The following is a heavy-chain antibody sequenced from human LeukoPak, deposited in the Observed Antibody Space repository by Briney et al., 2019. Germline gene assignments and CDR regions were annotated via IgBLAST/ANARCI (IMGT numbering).Heavy chain of an antibody. V-gene: IGHV6-1*01. CDR2: TSYRSKWYN. Sequence: SQTLSLTCAISGDSVSTNSVAWNWIRQSPSRGLEWLGRTSYRSKWYNDYAVSVKSRITITPVTSKNQFSLQLNSVTPEDTAVYYCAREAEITRFDYWGQGTLVTVSS. J-gene: IGHJ4*02. CDR1: GDSVSTNSVA. CDR3: AREAEITRFDY. D-gene: IGHD5-24*01.